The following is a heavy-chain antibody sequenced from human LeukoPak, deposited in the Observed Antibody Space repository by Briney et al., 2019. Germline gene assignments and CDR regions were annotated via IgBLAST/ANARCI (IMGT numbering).Heavy chain of an antibody. V-gene: IGHV3-33*06. Sequence: GGSLRLSCAASGFTFSSYGMHWVRQAPGKGLEWVADIWYDGSNKYYADSVKGRFTISSDNSNNSLYLQMNSLRAEDTAVYYCANDRTYYDSSGYPTNAFDIWGQGTMVTVSS. D-gene: IGHD3-22*01. CDR1: GFTFSSYG. CDR3: ANDRTYYDSSGYPTNAFDI. CDR2: IWYDGSNK. J-gene: IGHJ3*02.